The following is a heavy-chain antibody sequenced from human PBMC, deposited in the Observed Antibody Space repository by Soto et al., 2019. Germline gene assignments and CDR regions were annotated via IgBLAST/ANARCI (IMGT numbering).Heavy chain of an antibody. V-gene: IGHV3-74*01. CDR3: ARDLSPYYDFWSGYYNGYGY. Sequence: GGSLRLSCAASGFTFSSYWMHWVRQAPGKGLVWVSRINSDGSSTSYADSVKGRFTISRDNPKNTLYLQMNSLRAADTAVYYCARDLSPYYDFWSGYYNGYGYWGQGTLVTVSS. CDR2: INSDGSST. D-gene: IGHD3-3*01. J-gene: IGHJ4*02. CDR1: GFTFSSYW.